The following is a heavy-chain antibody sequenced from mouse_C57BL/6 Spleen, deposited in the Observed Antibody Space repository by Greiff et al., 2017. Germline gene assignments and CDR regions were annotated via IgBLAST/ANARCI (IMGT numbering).Heavy chain of an antibody. V-gene: IGHV1-54*01. CDR3: ARTANWGGSYFDY. J-gene: IGHJ2*01. CDR2: INPGSGGT. D-gene: IGHD4-1*01. CDR1: GYAFTNYL. Sequence: VQLQQSGAELVRPGTSVKVSCKASGYAFTNYLIEWVKQRPGQGLEWIGVINPGSGGTNYNEKFKGKATLTADKSSSTAYMQLSSLTSEDSAVYFCARTANWGGSYFDYWGQGTTLTVSS.